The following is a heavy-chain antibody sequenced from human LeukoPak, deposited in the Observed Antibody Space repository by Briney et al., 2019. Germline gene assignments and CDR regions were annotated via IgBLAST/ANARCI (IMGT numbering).Heavy chain of an antibody. V-gene: IGHV3-7*01. CDR2: IKQDGSEK. CDR1: GFTFSSYS. Sequence: GGSLRLSCAVSGFTFSSYSMTWVRQAPGKGLEWVANIKQDGSEKYYVDSVKGRFTISRDNAKNSLYLQMNSLRAEDTAVYYCARDEGYSSGWYTGDFIDYWGQGTLVTVSS. D-gene: IGHD6-19*01. J-gene: IGHJ4*02. CDR3: ARDEGYSSGWYTGDFIDY.